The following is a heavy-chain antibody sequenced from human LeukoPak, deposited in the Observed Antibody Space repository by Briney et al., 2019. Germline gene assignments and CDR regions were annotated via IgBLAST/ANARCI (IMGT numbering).Heavy chain of an antibody. CDR1: GGSISSYY. J-gene: IGHJ6*03. V-gene: IGHV4-59*01. CDR3: ARGRGDFWSGYWAGYYYYYMDV. CDR2: IYYSGST. D-gene: IGHD3-3*01. Sequence: SETLSLTCTVSGGSISSYYWSWIRQPPGKGLEWIGYIYYSGSTNYNPSLKSRVTISVDTSKNQFSLKLSSVTAADTAVYYCARGRGDFWSGYWAGYYYYYMDVWGKGTTVTVSS.